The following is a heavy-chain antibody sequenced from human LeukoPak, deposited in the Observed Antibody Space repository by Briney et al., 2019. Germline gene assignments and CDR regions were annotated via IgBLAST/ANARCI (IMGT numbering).Heavy chain of an antibody. CDR3: AKDLRLYSSGLGG. J-gene: IGHJ4*02. D-gene: IGHD6-19*01. V-gene: IGHV3-30*02. CDR1: GFTFSSYG. CDR2: IRYDGSNK. Sequence: PGGSLRLPCAASGFTFSSYGMHWVRQAPGKGLEWVAFIRYDGSNKYYADSVKGRFTISRDNSKNTLYLQMNSLRAEDTAAYYCAKDLRLYSSGLGGWGQGTLVTVSS.